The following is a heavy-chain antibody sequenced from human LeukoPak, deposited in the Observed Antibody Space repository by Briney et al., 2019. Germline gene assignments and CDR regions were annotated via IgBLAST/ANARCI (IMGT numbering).Heavy chain of an antibody. D-gene: IGHD1-1*01. Sequence: PGGSLRLSCAASGFTFSSYAMHWVRQAPGKGLEWVAVISYDGSNKYYADSVKGRFTISRDNSKNTLYLQMNSLRAEDTAVYYCARNEGVLAWGQGTLVTVSS. V-gene: IGHV3-30*01. CDR3: ARNEGVLA. J-gene: IGHJ5*02. CDR1: GFTFSSYA. CDR2: ISYDGSNK.